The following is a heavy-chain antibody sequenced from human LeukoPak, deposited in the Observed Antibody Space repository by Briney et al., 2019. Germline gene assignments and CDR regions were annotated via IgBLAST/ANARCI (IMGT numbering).Heavy chain of an antibody. Sequence: PGGSLRLSCAASGLTISSYSMNWVRQAPGKGLQWVSYISSSSSTIYYADSVKGRFTISRDNSKNTLYLQMNSLRAEDTAVYYCAKASTYYDILTGYSHFDYWGQGTLVTVSS. D-gene: IGHD3-9*01. V-gene: IGHV3-48*01. CDR1: GLTISSYS. J-gene: IGHJ4*02. CDR3: AKASTYYDILTGYSHFDY. CDR2: ISSSSSTI.